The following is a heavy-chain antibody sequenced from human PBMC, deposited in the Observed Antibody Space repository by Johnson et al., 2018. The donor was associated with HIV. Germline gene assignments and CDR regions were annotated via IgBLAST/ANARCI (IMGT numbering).Heavy chain of an antibody. J-gene: IGHJ3*02. CDR1: GFTFSIYW. V-gene: IGHV3-7*05. Sequence: MLLVESGGGLVQPGGSLRLSCAASGFTFSIYWMTWVRQAPGKGLEWVASIRQDGSEKYFVDSVKGRFTISRDNAKNSLYLQMNSLRVEDTAVYYCVSSQGSGEGAFDIWGQGTMVTVSS. CDR3: VSSQGSGEGAFDI. CDR2: IRQDGSEK. D-gene: IGHD2-21*01.